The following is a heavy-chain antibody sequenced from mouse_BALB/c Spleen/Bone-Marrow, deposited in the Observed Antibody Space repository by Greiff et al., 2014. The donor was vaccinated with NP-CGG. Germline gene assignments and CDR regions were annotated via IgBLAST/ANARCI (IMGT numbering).Heavy chain of an antibody. CDR1: GFTFSSFG. CDR2: ICSGSTTI. V-gene: IGHV5-17*02. Sequence: DVHLVESGGGLVQPGGSRKLSCTASGFTFSSFGMQWVRQAPEKGLEWVAYICSGSTTIYYADTVKGRFTISRDNPKNTLFLQMTSLRSEDTAMYYCERFKGGPLAYWGQGTSVTVSS. CDR3: ERFKGGPLAY. J-gene: IGHJ4*01.